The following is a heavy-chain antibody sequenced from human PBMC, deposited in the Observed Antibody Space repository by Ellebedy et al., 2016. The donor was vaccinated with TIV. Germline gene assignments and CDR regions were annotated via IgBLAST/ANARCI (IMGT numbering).Heavy chain of an antibody. V-gene: IGHV4-59*08. CDR2: ISDGGST. CDR3: ARHHGGIAAGSARVFDS. Sequence: MPSETLSLTCTVSGGSITSYYWGWIRQSPGKELEWIGYISDGGSTKYNASLKSRVSISVDTSKNQFSLKLSSITATDTAVYYCARHHGGIAAGSARVFDSWGQGTLVIVSS. D-gene: IGHD6-13*01. CDR1: GGSITSYY. J-gene: IGHJ4*02.